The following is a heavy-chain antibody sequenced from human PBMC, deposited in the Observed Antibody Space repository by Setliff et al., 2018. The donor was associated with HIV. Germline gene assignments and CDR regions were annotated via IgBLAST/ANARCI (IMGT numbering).Heavy chain of an antibody. J-gene: IGHJ6*03. Sequence: SETLSLTCTVSGDSISTYYWSWIRQPPGKGLEWIGYIYTSGSTNYNPSLKSRVTISKDTSKNHFSLKLTSVTAADTAVYYCARGSRGYSYAYYYYYMDVWGKGTTVTVSS. CDR2: IYTSGST. V-gene: IGHV4-4*08. D-gene: IGHD5-18*01. CDR3: ARGSRGYSYAYYYYYMDV. CDR1: GDSISTYY.